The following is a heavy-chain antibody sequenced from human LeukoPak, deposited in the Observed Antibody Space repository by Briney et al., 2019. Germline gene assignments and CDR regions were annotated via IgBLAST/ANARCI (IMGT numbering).Heavy chain of an antibody. J-gene: IGHJ3*02. Sequence: GGSLRLSCAASGFTFSSYAMSWVRQAPGKGLEWVSAISGSGGSTYYADSVKGRFSISRDNSKNTLYLQLNSLRAEDTAVYYCAKGGDIVVVPAAFDIWGQGTMVTVSS. CDR3: AKGGDIVVVPAAFDI. D-gene: IGHD2-2*01. CDR2: ISGSGGST. CDR1: GFTFSSYA. V-gene: IGHV3-23*01.